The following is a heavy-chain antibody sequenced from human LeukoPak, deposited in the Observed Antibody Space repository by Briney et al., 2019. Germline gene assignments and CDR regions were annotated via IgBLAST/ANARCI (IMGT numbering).Heavy chain of an antibody. CDR2: INHSGST. J-gene: IGHJ5*02. CDR1: GGSFSGYY. CDR3: VRVVVPAAGFDP. D-gene: IGHD2-2*01. Sequence: SETLSLTCAVYGGSFSGYYWSWIRQPPGKGLELIGEINHSGSTNYNPSLKSRVTISVDTSKNQFSLKLSSVTAADTAVYYCVRVVVPAAGFDPWGQGTLVTVSS. V-gene: IGHV4-34*01.